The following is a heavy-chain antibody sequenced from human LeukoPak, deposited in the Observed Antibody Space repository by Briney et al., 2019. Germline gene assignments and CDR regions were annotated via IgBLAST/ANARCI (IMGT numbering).Heavy chain of an antibody. J-gene: IGHJ4*02. CDR1: GSCFTSYW. Sequence: GAALNICCKGSGSCFTSYWSGWVRPMRGKGLEWMGIIYPGDSDTRYSPSLQGQVTISADTSITTAYLQWSSLNASDTAMYYCARGDNYDYVWWSYRLADWGQGTLVTVSS. D-gene: IGHD3-16*02. CDR2: IYPGDSDT. CDR3: ARGDNYDYVWWSYRLAD. V-gene: IGHV5-51*01.